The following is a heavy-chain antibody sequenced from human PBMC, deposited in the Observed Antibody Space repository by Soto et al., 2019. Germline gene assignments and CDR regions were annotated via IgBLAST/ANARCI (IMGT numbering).Heavy chain of an antibody. CDR1: GYAFTGYY. V-gene: IGHV1-2*02. Sequence: KVDCKASGYAFTGYYVHWVRKTPGQGLEWMGWINPNSGGTNYAQKFQGRVTMTRDTSISTAYMELSRLRSDDTAVYYCARGPHRRRPLKDYWGQGTLVTVSS. CDR2: INPNSGGT. J-gene: IGHJ4*02. D-gene: IGHD3-16*02. CDR3: ARGPHRRRPLKDY.